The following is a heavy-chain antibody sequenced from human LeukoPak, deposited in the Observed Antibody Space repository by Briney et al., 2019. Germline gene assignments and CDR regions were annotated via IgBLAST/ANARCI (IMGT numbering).Heavy chain of an antibody. D-gene: IGHD1-26*01. CDR1: GVTVGNNY. V-gene: IGHV3-53*05. J-gene: IGHJ4*02. CDR3: ARDPGGGPTHGF. Sequence: PGGSLRLSCAASGVTVGNNYMSWVRQPPGKGLEWISVIYSDGSTYYADSVKGRFTISRDSPENTLYLQMNSLRAEDTAVYYCARDPGGGPTHGFWGQGTLVTVSS. CDR2: IYSDGST.